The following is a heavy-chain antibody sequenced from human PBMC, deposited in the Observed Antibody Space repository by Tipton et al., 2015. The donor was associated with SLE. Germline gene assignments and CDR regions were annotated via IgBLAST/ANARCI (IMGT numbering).Heavy chain of an antibody. D-gene: IGHD2-21*01. CDR1: TGSFSGYY. Sequence: TLSLTCTVYTGSFSGYYWSWIRQPPGKGLEWIGEINHSGSTNYNPSLKSRVTISVDTSKNQFSLKLSSVTAADTAVYYCAREASYCGGDCYPSWFDPWGQGTLVTVFS. J-gene: IGHJ5*02. V-gene: IGHV4-34*01. CDR2: INHSGST. CDR3: AREASYCGGDCYPSWFDP.